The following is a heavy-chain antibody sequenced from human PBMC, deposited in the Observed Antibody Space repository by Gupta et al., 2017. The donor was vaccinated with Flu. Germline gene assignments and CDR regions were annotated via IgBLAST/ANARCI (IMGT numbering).Heavy chain of an antibody. D-gene: IGHD5-18*01. CDR1: GFTFSSYA. V-gene: IGHV3-23*01. J-gene: IGHJ4*02. CDR2: ISGSGGST. CDR3: AKVGGGYSYGYPQPTYYFDY. Sequence: EVQLLESGGGLVQPGGSLRLSCAASGFTFSSYAMSWVRQAPGKGLEWVSAISGSGGSTYYADSVKGRFTISRDNSKNTLYLQMNSLRAEDTAVYYCAKVGGGYSYGYPQPTYYFDYWGQGTLVTVSS.